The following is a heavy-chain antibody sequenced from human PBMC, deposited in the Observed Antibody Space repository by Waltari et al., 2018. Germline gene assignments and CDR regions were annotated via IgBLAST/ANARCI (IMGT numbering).Heavy chain of an antibody. V-gene: IGHV1-18*01. CDR2: ISGYSGNA. Sequence: QVQLVQSGAEVKEPGASVKFSCRDSGHSFPNFGINWVRQAPGHGLEWMGWISGYSGNANYEQKLQGRVTMTTDTSTSTAYLELRGLRPDDTAVYYCARGGGPRTIVAVTFDYWGQGTLVTVSS. D-gene: IGHD6-19*01. CDR3: ARGGGPRTIVAVTFDY. CDR1: GHSFPNFG. J-gene: IGHJ4*02.